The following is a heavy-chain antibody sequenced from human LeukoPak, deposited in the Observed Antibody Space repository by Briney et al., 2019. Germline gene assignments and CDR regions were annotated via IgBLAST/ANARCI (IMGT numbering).Heavy chain of an antibody. Sequence: PGGSLRLSCAASGFTFSYYAIHWVRQAPGKGLEWVAVISYDGSNKYYADSVKGRFTISRDNSKNTLYLQMNSLRADDTAVYYCAMKAVPRPRLYDAFDFWGQGTVVTVSS. CDR3: AMKAVPRPRLYDAFDF. CDR2: ISYDGSNK. CDR1: GFTFSYYA. V-gene: IGHV3-30*04. J-gene: IGHJ3*01. D-gene: IGHD2-2*02.